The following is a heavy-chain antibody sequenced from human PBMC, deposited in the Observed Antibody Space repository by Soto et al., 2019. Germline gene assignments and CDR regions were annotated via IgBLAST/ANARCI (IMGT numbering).Heavy chain of an antibody. CDR3: AREHVRPRTGAMDV. J-gene: IGHJ6*02. CDR1: GYSFTDDY. Sequence: ASVKVSCKASGYSFTDDYMHGVRQAPGQGLEWMGWINPYRGATNYAQKFQGRVAMTRDTSISTAYMELSRLRSDDTAVYWCAREHVRPRTGAMDVWGQGTTVTVSS. D-gene: IGHD1-1*01. CDR2: INPYRGAT. V-gene: IGHV1-2*02.